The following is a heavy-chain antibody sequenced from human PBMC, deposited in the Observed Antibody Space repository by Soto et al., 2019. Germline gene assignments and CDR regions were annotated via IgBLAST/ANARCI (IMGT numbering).Heavy chain of an antibody. CDR3: ARVAVAGTRVDY. CDR1: GGSISSRSW. V-gene: IGHV4-4*02. Sequence: QVQLQESGPGLVKPSGTLSLTCAVSGGSISSRSWCSWVRQHPGKGLEWIGEIYHSGSTNYNPSLKSRVTISVDKSKKQCALMLSSVTAADTSVYDCARVAVAGTRVDYWGQGTMVTVSS. J-gene: IGHJ4*02. CDR2: IYHSGST. D-gene: IGHD6-19*01.